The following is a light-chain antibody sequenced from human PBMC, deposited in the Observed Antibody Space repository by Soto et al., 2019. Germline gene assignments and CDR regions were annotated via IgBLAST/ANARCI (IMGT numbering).Light chain of an antibody. Sequence: IVLTQSPATLSLSPGERATRSCRASQSVSSSYLAWYQQKPGQAPRLLIYGASTRATGIPARFSGSGSGTEFTLTISSLQSEDFAVYYCQQYNNWPRTFGQGTKVDIK. V-gene: IGKV3-15*01. CDR2: GAS. J-gene: IGKJ1*01. CDR3: QQYNNWPRT. CDR1: QSVSSSY.